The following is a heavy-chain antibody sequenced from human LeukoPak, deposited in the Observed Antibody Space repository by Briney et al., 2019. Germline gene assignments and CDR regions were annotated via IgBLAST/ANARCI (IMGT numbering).Heavy chain of an antibody. Sequence: SETLSLTCTVSGGSISSYYWSWIRQPPGKGLEWIGYIYNSGSTNYNPSLKSRVTISVDTSKNQLSLKLNSVTAADTAVYYCARERPEYTLFDPWGQGTLVTVSS. CDR3: ARERPEYTLFDP. D-gene: IGHD6-6*01. J-gene: IGHJ5*02. CDR2: IYNSGST. V-gene: IGHV4-59*01. CDR1: GGSISSYY.